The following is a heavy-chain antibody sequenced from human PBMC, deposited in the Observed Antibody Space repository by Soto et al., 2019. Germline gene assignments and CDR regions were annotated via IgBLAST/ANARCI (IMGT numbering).Heavy chain of an antibody. CDR1: GGSIRSGGCS. J-gene: IGHJ4*02. CDR2: IYHSGST. Sequence: QLQLPESGSGLVKPSQTLSLTGDVPGGSIRSGGCSRSWFRQPPGTGLECMGYIYHSGSTYYIPSLKSGVTVAVDRPMTQVSRKLGSGTAADTAGYYWAAGGGLPRYCWGQGTLVTVSS. V-gene: IGHV4-30-2*01. CDR3: AAGGGLPRYC. D-gene: IGHD3-16*01.